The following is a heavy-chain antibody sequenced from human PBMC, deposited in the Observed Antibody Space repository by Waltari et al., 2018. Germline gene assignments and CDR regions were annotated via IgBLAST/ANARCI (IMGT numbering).Heavy chain of an antibody. CDR3: ARGWIGTTSLGHDGMDV. J-gene: IGHJ6*02. CDR2: SYTGGDT. Sequence: EVQLVESGGGLIQPGGSLRLSCAVSGFTVSTNYMSWVRQAPGKGLEWVSVSYTGGDTYYADAVKGRFSISRDNSKNTLYLQMNSLRVEDTAIYYCARGWIGTTSLGHDGMDVWGQGTTVTVSS. V-gene: IGHV3-53*01. D-gene: IGHD4-17*01. CDR1: GFTVSTNY.